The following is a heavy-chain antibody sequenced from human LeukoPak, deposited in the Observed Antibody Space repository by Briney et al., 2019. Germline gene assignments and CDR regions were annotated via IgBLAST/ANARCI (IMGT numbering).Heavy chain of an antibody. V-gene: IGHV3-20*04. D-gene: IGHD1-26*01. CDR2: INWNGGST. CDR1: GFTFDDYG. CDR3: ARWISAWGPGSFDY. J-gene: IGHJ4*02. Sequence: RPGGSLRLSCAASGFTFDDYGMSWVRQAPGKGLEWVSGINWNGGSTGYADSVKGRFTISRDNAKNSLYLQMNSLRAEDTALYYCARWISAWGPGSFDYWGQGTLVTVSS.